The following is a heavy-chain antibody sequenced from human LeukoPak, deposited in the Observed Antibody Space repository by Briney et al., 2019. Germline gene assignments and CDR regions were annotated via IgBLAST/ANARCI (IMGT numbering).Heavy chain of an antibody. CDR1: GFRFSSYW. J-gene: IGHJ4*02. CDR2: IKEDGSEK. V-gene: IGHV3-7*04. Sequence: GGSLRLSCAASGFRFSSYWMSWVRQPPGKGLEWVANIKEDGSEKYYVDSVKGRFTISRDNAKNSLYLQMNSLRAEDTAVYYCARGLADFDYWGQGTLVTVSS. CDR3: ARGLADFDY. D-gene: IGHD2-15*01.